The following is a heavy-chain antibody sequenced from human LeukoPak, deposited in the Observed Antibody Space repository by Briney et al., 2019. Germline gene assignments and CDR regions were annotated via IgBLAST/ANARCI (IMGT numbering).Heavy chain of an antibody. CDR3: ARWARYCSSGSCYSWFDP. CDR2: MKLDGSEE. Sequence: GGSLGLSCAASGFTFRSYWMSWVRQAPGKGLEWVANMKLDGSEEYYVDSVKGRFTISSDNAKNSLYLQMNSLRVDDTAVYYCARWARYCSSGSCYSWFDPWGQGTLVTVSS. V-gene: IGHV3-7*01. J-gene: IGHJ5*02. CDR1: GFTFRSYW. D-gene: IGHD2-15*01.